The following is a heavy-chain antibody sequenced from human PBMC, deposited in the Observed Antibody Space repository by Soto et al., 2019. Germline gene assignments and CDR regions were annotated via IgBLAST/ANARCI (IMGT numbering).Heavy chain of an antibody. Sequence: GGSLRLSCAASGFTFSTFAMSWVRQAPGKGLEWVSAISGSGGCTYYADSVKGRFTISRDNAKSSVNLQMNSLRAEDTAVYYCATVGTDYGSGSPYYSDYWGQGTLVTVSS. D-gene: IGHD3-10*01. CDR1: GFTFSTFA. CDR2: ISGSGGCT. V-gene: IGHV3-23*01. CDR3: ATVGTDYGSGSPYYSDY. J-gene: IGHJ4*02.